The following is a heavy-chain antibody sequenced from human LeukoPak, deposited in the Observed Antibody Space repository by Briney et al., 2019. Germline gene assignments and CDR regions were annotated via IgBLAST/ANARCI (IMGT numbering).Heavy chain of an antibody. J-gene: IGHJ5*02. D-gene: IGHD3-22*01. CDR3: ARDTRYYYDSSGT. V-gene: IGHV4-38-2*02. Sequence: SETLSLTCTVSGYSISSGYYWGWIRQPPGKGLEWIGSIYHSGSTYYNPSLKSRVTISVDTSKNQFSLKLSSVTAADTAVYYCARDTRYYYDSSGTWGQGTLVTVSS. CDR1: GYSISSGYY. CDR2: IYHSGST.